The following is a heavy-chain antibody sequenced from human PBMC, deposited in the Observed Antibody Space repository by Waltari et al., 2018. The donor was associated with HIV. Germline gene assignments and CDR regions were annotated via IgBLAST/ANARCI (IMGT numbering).Heavy chain of an antibody. J-gene: IGHJ4*02. D-gene: IGHD1-26*01. V-gene: IGHV3-74*01. Sequence: EVQLVESGGGLVQPGGSLRLSCAASGFTFSSYWMPWVRQAPEKGLVWVSRINTDGSDTRYGDSVKGRFTISRDNAKNTLYLQMNSLRDEDTAMYYCARDRYTGSSDFDYWGQGTLVSVSS. CDR2: INTDGSDT. CDR1: GFTFSSYW. CDR3: ARDRYTGSSDFDY.